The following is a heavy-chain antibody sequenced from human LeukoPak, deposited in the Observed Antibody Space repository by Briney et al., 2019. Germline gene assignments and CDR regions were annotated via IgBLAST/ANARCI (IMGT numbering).Heavy chain of an antibody. CDR2: IHYSGST. Sequence: PSETLSLTCTVSGGTISSYYWNWTRQPPGKGLEWIGYIHYSGSTKYNPSLKSRVTISVDTSKNQFSLKLSSVTAADTAVYYCARWYSSGWAFDYWGQGTLVTVSS. D-gene: IGHD6-19*01. CDR3: ARWYSSGWAFDY. CDR1: GGTISSYY. V-gene: IGHV4-59*08. J-gene: IGHJ4*02.